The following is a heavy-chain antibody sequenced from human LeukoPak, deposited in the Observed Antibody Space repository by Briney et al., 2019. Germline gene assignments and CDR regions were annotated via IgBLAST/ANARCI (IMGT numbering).Heavy chain of an antibody. V-gene: IGHV4-59*01. CDR3: ARGRYDSSGYNNWSDP. J-gene: IGHJ5*02. CDR1: GGSISSYY. CDR2: IFYSGST. D-gene: IGHD3-22*01. Sequence: PSETLSLTCTVSGGSISSYYWSWIRQPPGKGLEWIGYIFYSGSTNYNPSLKSRVTILVDTSRNQFFLKLSSVTAADTAVYYCARGRYDSSGYNNWSDPWGQGTPVTVSS.